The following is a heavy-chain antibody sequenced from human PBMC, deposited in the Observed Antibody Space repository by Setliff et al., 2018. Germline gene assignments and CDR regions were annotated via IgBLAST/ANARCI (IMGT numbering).Heavy chain of an antibody. CDR3: ARRPYDSSGYFNY. CDR1: GYTFTGYY. CDR2: INPSSGAT. J-gene: IGHJ4*02. Sequence: GASVKVSCKASGYTFTGYYMYWVRQAPGQGLEWMGRINPSSGATIYAQKFQGRVTMTSDTSISTAYMELSSLTSEDTAVYYCARRPYDSSGYFNYWGQGTLVTVSS. D-gene: IGHD3-22*01. V-gene: IGHV1-2*06.